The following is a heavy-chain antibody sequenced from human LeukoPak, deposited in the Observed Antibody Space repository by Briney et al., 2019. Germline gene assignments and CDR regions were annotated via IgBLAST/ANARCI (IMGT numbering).Heavy chain of an antibody. Sequence: SETLSLTCTVSGGSISSYYWSWIRQPPGKGLEWIGYIYYSGSTNYNPSLKSRVTISVDTSKNRFSLKLSSVTAADTAVYYCARWSQHYEVYMDVWGKGTTVTVSS. CDR3: ARWSQHYEVYMDV. CDR2: IYYSGST. D-gene: IGHD4-17*01. CDR1: GGSISSYY. J-gene: IGHJ6*03. V-gene: IGHV4-59*01.